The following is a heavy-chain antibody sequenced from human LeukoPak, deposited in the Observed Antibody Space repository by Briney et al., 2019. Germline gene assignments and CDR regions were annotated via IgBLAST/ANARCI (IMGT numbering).Heavy chain of an antibody. Sequence: SETLSLTCTVSGASISSDYWNWIRQPPGKGLEWIGHVYHSGSTNYNPSLKSRVTISVDTSKNQFSLKLSSVTAADTAVYYCARVAVAGRPVDYWGQGTLVTVSS. CDR3: ARVAVAGRPVDY. CDR2: VYHSGST. CDR1: GASISSDY. D-gene: IGHD6-19*01. V-gene: IGHV4-59*01. J-gene: IGHJ4*02.